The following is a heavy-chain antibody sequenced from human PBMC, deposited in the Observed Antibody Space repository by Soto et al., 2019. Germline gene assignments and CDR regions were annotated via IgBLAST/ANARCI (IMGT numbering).Heavy chain of an antibody. D-gene: IGHD1-26*01. CDR2: IIPILGIA. CDR3: ARGSLLGALRRSYFDY. V-gene: IGHV1-69*02. CDR1: GGTFSSYT. J-gene: IGHJ4*02. Sequence: GASVKVSCKASGGTFSSYTISWVRQAPGQGLEWMGRIIPILGIANYAQKFQGRVTITADKSTSTAYMELSSLRSEDTAVYYCARGSLLGALRRSYFDYWGQGTLVTVSS.